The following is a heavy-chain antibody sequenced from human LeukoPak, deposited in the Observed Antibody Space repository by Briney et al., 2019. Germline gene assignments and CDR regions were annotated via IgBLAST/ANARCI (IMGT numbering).Heavy chain of an antibody. D-gene: IGHD3-22*01. CDR2: IYYSGST. Sequence: SETLSLTYTVSGGSISDYYWSWIRQPPGKGLGWIGYIYYSGSTKYNPYLKSRVTISIDTSKNQFSLKLSSVTAADTALYYCARGTGAYYYLWGQGTMVTVSS. V-gene: IGHV4-59*01. CDR3: ARGTGAYYYL. J-gene: IGHJ3*01. CDR1: GGSISDYY.